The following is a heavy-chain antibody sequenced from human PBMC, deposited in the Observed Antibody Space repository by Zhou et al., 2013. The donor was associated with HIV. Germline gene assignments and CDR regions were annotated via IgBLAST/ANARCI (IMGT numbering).Heavy chain of an antibody. J-gene: IGHJ4*02. V-gene: IGHV1-69*16. CDR1: GGTFSTYT. CDR2: IIPILGTA. D-gene: IGHD3-16*01. Sequence: QVQLVQSGAEVKKPGSSVKVSCEASGGTFSTYTISWVRQAPGQGLEWMGGIIPILGTAKYAQKFRDRVSLTQDASSDTAYMSMTGLTSDDTAVYYCATIAPLDRGYSGHDCDWGSDYVGARGTPVDRVL. CDR3: ATIAPLDRGYSGHDCDWGSDYV.